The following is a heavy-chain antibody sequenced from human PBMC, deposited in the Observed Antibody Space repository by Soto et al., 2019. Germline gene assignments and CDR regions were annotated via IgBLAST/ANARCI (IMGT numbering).Heavy chain of an antibody. J-gene: IGHJ4*02. V-gene: IGHV3-74*01. CDR3: ARGGDGNYFNYFDY. D-gene: IGHD1-26*01. CDR1: GFTFTTYW. Sequence: EVQLVESGGGLVQPGGSLILSCAASGFTFTTYWMYWVRQAPGQGLVWVSHINSDETTTNYADSVKGRFTISRDNTKNTLYLQMTSLRAEDTAVYYCARGGDGNYFNYFDYWGQGTLITVSS. CDR2: INSDETTT.